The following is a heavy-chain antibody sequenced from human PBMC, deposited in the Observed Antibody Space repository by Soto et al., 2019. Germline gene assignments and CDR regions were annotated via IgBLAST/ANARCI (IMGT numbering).Heavy chain of an antibody. CDR1: GYSFTSYW. CDR3: ARLDIVVVVAATGGWFDP. D-gene: IGHD2-15*01. Sequence: GESLKISCKGSGYSFTSYWIGWVRQMPGKGLEWMGIIYPGDSDTRYSPSFQGQVTISADKSISTAYLQWSSLKASDTAMYYCARLDIVVVVAATGGWFDPWGQGTLVTVSS. V-gene: IGHV5-51*01. CDR2: IYPGDSDT. J-gene: IGHJ5*02.